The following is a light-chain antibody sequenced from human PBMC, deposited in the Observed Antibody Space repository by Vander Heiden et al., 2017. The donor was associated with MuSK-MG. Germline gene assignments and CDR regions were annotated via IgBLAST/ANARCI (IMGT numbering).Light chain of an antibody. CDR1: QSISSY. J-gene: IGKJ2*01. CDR2: AAS. CDR3: QQNDSNPKYT. V-gene: IGKV1-39*01. Sequence: DIQMTQSPSSLSASVGDRVTITCRASQSISSYLNWYQQKPGKAPKLLIYAASSLQSGVPSRFSGSGYGTDFTLTISSLQPEDFATYYCQQNDSNPKYTFGQGTKLEIK.